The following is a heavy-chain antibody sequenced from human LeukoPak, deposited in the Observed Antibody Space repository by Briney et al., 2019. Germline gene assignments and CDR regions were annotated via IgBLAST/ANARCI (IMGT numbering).Heavy chain of an antibody. CDR1: GYTFTSYD. CDR3: ARGRDGYNFGYLDL. D-gene: IGHD5-24*01. Sequence: GASVRVSCKASGYTFTSYDINWVRQATGQGLEWMGWMTPNSGITGYAQKFQGRVTITRNTSITTAYMELSSLRSEDTAVYYCARGRDGYNFGYLDLWGRGTLVTVSS. CDR2: MTPNSGIT. V-gene: IGHV1-8*03. J-gene: IGHJ2*01.